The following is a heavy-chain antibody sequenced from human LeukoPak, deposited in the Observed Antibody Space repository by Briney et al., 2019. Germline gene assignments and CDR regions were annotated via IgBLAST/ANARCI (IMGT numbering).Heavy chain of an antibody. CDR3: ARHKDYYYSYMDV. J-gene: IGHJ6*03. CDR2: IYYSGST. CDR1: GDSISTSSYY. V-gene: IGHV4-39*01. Sequence: SGTLSLTCSVSGDSISTSSYYWGWIRQPPGKGLEWIGTIYYSGSTYYNPSLTSRVTISVDTSKNQSSLKLSSVTAADTAVYYCARHKDYYYSYMDVWGKGTTVTISS.